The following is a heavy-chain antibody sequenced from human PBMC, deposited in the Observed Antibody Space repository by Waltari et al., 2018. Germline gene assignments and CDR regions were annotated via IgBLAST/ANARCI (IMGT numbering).Heavy chain of an antibody. J-gene: IGHJ4*02. CDR3: ARGFSEELDY. V-gene: IGHV7-4-1*01. CDR2: INTNTGNP. CDR1: GYPFINYA. D-gene: IGHD1-26*01. Sequence: QVQLVQSGSELKKPGASVKVSCKASGYPFINYAMTWVRQAPGQGLEWMGWINTNTGNPKYAQGFTGRFVFSMDTSVSTAFLQIFSLKAEDTAVYYCARGFSEELDYWGQGTLVIVSS.